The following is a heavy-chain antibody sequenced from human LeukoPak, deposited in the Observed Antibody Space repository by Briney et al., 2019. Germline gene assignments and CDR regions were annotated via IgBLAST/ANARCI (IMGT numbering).Heavy chain of an antibody. CDR2: INAGNGNT. CDR1: GYTFTSYA. D-gene: IGHD3-10*01. V-gene: IGHV1-3*01. CDR3: ARDRSTMVRGVINKHNWFDP. J-gene: IGHJ5*02. Sequence: ASVKVSCKASGYTFTSYAMHWVRQAPGQRLEWMGWINAGNGNTKYSQKFQGRVTITRDTYASTAYMELSSLRSEDTAVYYCARDRSTMVRGVINKHNWFDPWGQGTLVTVSS.